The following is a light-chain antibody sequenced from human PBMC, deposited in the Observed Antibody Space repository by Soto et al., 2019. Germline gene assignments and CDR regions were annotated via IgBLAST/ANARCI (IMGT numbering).Light chain of an antibody. CDR3: QQRSNWSWT. Sequence: EIVMTQSPATLSVSPVERATLPCRASQSVSSNLAWYQQKPGQAPRLLIYDASNRATGIPARFSGSGSGTDFTLTISSLEPEDFAVYYCQQRSNWSWTFGQGTKVDIK. V-gene: IGKV3-11*01. CDR2: DAS. J-gene: IGKJ1*01. CDR1: QSVSSN.